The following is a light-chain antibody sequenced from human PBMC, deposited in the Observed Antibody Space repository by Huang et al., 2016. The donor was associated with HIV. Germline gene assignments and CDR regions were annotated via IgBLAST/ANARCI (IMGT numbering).Light chain of an antibody. CDR3: QQYHSYSWT. CDR1: HSISYW. Sequence: DIQMTQSPSTLSASVGDRVTITCRASHSISYWLAWYQQKPGKAPNLLSYKSSSLQSGVPSRFSGSGSGTEFTLTISSLQPDDFASYYCQQYHSYSWTFGQGTKVEIK. J-gene: IGKJ1*01. V-gene: IGKV1-5*03. CDR2: KSS.